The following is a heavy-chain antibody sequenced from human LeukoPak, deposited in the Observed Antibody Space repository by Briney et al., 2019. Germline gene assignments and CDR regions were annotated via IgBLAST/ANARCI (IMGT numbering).Heavy chain of an antibody. D-gene: IGHD6-13*01. V-gene: IGHV3-21*01. J-gene: IGHJ5*02. CDR1: GFTFSSYT. Sequence: GGSLRLSCAASGFTFSSYTMDWVRQAPGKGLEWVSSISSSSSYIYYADSVKGRFTISRDNAKNSLYLQMNSLRAEDTAVYYCARGRGDSSSWYPYNWFDPWGQGTLVTVSS. CDR3: ARGRGDSSSWYPYNWFDP. CDR2: ISSSSSYI.